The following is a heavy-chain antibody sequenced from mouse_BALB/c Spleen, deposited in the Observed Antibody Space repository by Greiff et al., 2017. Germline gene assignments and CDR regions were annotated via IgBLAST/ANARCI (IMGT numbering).Heavy chain of an antibody. CDR3: ARKRFHYYGLDY. J-gene: IGHJ2*01. Sequence: VQLQQSGAELVKPGGSVKLSCKASGYTFTSYDINWVRQSPEKGLEWIGWIVPGDGSNKYNEKFKGKATLTTDKSSSITYMQLSMLTSEDSAVYLCARKRFHYYGLDYWGQGTTLTVAS. CDR1: GYTFTSYD. D-gene: IGHD1-2*01. V-gene: IGHV1S56*01. CDR2: IVPGDGSN.